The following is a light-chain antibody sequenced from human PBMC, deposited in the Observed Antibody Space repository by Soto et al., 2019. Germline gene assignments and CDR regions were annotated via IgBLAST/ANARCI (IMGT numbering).Light chain of an antibody. CDR1: QSVSSN. V-gene: IGKV3D-15*01. J-gene: IGKJ1*01. Sequence: ETVMTQSPSTMSVSPGERATLSCRASQSVSSNLAWYQQKPGQAPRLLIYGASTRATGIPARCSASGTGTDFTLTISDVQPEDFAVYYCHQRQSWPRTFGQGTKVDIK. CDR2: GAS. CDR3: HQRQSWPRT.